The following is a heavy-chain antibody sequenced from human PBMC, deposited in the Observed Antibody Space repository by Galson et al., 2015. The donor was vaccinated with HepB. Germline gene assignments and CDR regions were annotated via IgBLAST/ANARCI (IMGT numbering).Heavy chain of an antibody. CDR2: IYHSGST. Sequence: ETLSLTCTVSGGSISSSSYYWGWIRQPPGKGLEWIGSIYHSGSTYYNSSLKSRVTISIDMSENQFSLNLNSVTAADTAVYYCARLATVVLPGATYFSPAWYFDLWGRGTRVTVSS. CDR1: GGSISSSSYY. V-gene: IGHV4-39*07. J-gene: IGHJ2*01. CDR3: ARLATVVLPGATYFSPAWYFDL. D-gene: IGHD2-2*01.